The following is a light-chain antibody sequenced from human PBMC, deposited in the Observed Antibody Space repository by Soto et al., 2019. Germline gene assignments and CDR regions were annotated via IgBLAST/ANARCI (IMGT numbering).Light chain of an antibody. CDR2: GVS. V-gene: IGKV3-15*01. CDR1: QSVISN. Sequence: EIVMTQSPATLSVSPGERATLSCRASQSVISNLAWYKQKPGQAPRPLIFGVSTRATGVPARFSGSGSGTYFTLTIDNLQSEDYAVYYCQQYNSGPQTFGQGTKVDI. CDR3: QQYNSGPQT. J-gene: IGKJ1*01.